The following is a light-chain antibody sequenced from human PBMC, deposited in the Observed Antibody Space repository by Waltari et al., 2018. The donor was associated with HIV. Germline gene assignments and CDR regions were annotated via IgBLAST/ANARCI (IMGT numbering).Light chain of an antibody. CDR1: KLGDKY. CDR2: QDA. Sequence: SYELSQAPSVSVSPGQTASINCSGDKLGDKYVSWYQQKAGHSPLRVVYQDAKRPSGIPDRFSGSNYGNTATLTISGTQAVDEADYYCQAWDSRTVVFGGGTHLTVL. V-gene: IGLV3-1*01. CDR3: QAWDSRTVV. J-gene: IGLJ3*02.